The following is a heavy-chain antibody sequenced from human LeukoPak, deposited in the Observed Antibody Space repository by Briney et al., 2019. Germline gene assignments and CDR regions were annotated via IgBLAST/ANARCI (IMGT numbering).Heavy chain of an antibody. V-gene: IGHV3-66*04. J-gene: IGHJ6*02. CDR2: IDVAGTT. Sequence: GGSLRLSCAASGFTVSSNYMSWVRQAPGKGLEWVSIIDVAGTTTYADSVKGRFTISRDNSKNTVYLQMHGLRGDDTAVYYCARLSDVWGQGTTVTVSS. CDR1: GFTVSSNY. CDR3: ARLSDV.